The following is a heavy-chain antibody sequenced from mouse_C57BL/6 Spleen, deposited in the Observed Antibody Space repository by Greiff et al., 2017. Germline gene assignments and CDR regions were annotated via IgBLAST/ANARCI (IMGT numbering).Heavy chain of an antibody. CDR1: GYTFTDYE. D-gene: IGHD1-1*01. Sequence: QVQLKESGAELVRPGASVTLSCKASGYTFTDYEMHWVKQTPVHGLEWIGAIDPETGGTAYNQKFKGKAIRTADTSSSTAYMELRSLTSEDFSVYYCTRHYGSSVFAYWGQGTMVTVYA. CDR3: TRHYGSSVFAY. CDR2: IDPETGGT. V-gene: IGHV1-15*01. J-gene: IGHJ3*01.